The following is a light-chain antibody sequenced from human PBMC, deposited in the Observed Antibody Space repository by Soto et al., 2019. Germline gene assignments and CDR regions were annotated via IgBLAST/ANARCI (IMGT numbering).Light chain of an antibody. CDR1: SSYFGTYNL. CDR2: EAT. J-gene: IGLJ1*01. Sequence: QSALTQPASVSGSPGQSITISCTGTSSYFGTYNLVSWYQHHPGKAPKLLIYEATKRPPGVSDRFSGYKSGYTAYLTISGLQAEDGADYYCCSYAGSSTFVFETGTKVTV. CDR3: CSYAGSSTFV. V-gene: IGLV2-23*01.